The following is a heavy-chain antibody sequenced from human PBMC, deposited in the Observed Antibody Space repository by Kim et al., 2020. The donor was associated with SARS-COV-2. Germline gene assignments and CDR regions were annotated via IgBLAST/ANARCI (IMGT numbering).Heavy chain of an antibody. D-gene: IGHD3-9*01. V-gene: IGHV3-23*01. J-gene: IGHJ4*02. Sequence: GGSLRLSCAASGFTFSSYAMSWVRQAPGKGLEWVSAISGSGGSTYYADSVKGRFTISRDNSKNTLYLQMNSLRAEDTAVYYCAKDRAWDYDILTGPQIGRGSSTNFDYWGQGTLVTVSS. CDR2: ISGSGGST. CDR3: AKDRAWDYDILTGPQIGRGSSTNFDY. CDR1: GFTFSSYA.